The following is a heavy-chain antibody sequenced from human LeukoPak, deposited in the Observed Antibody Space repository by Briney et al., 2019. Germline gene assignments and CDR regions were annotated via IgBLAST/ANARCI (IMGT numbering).Heavy chain of an antibody. CDR1: GYTFTGYH. D-gene: IGHD3-10*01. Sequence: ASVKVSCKASGYTFTGYHMHWMRQAPGQGLEWMGWINPNSGGTNYAQKFQGWVTMTRDTSISTAYMELSRLRSDDTAVYYCARSPTSRFGELLDYWGQGTLVTVSS. V-gene: IGHV1-2*04. CDR2: INPNSGGT. CDR3: ARSPTSRFGELLDY. J-gene: IGHJ4*02.